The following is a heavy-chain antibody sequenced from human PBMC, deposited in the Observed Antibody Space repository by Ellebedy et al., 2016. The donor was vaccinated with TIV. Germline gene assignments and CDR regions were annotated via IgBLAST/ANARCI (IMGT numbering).Heavy chain of an antibody. J-gene: IGHJ6*02. CDR2: ISYDGSNK. Sequence: GESLKISXAASGFTFSSYAMHWVRQAPGKGLEWVAVISYDGSNKYYADSVKGRFTISRDNSKNTLYLQMNSLRAEDTAVYYCARDVGWGQQPYHYYYGMDVWGQGTTVTVSS. V-gene: IGHV3-30-3*01. D-gene: IGHD6-13*01. CDR1: GFTFSSYA. CDR3: ARDVGWGQQPYHYYYGMDV.